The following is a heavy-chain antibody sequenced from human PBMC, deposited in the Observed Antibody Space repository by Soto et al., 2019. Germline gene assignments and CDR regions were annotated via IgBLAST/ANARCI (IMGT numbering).Heavy chain of an antibody. CDR3: ASGDYGDYGVEGYFDY. D-gene: IGHD4-17*01. CDR2: IIPIFGTA. V-gene: IGHV1-69*01. J-gene: IGHJ4*02. CDR1: GGTFSSYA. Sequence: QVQLVQSGAEVKKPGSSVKVSCKASGGTFSSYAISWVRQAPGQGLEWMREIIPIFGTANYAQKFQGRVTSPADESTSTAYMELSSLISEDTAVYYCASGDYGDYGVEGYFDYWGQGTLVTVSS.